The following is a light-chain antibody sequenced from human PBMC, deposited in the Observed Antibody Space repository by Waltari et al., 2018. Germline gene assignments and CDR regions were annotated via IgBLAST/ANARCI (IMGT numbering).Light chain of an antibody. J-gene: IGKJ3*01. Sequence: IQMTQSTSSVSAFVGDRVTITCRASHDVSAWVAWYQHRPGEVPKLLIYASSSLHSGVPSRFSGSGSGTEFTLTINNLQSEDSATYYCLQADNFPFTFGPGTKVDIK. CDR3: LQADNFPFT. CDR2: ASS. CDR1: HDVSAW. V-gene: IGKV1-12*01.